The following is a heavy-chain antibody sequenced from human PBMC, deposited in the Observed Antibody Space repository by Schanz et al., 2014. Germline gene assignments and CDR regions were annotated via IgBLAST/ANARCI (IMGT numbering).Heavy chain of an antibody. CDR3: ARLDSSSWYPRY. CDR1: GFTFSSYC. D-gene: IGHD6-13*01. Sequence: EVQLVESGGGLVQPGGSLRLSCAASGFTFSSYCINWVRQAPGKGLEWVANINQDGSEKYYVDSVKGRFTISRDNAKNSLYLQMNGLRAEDTAVYYCARLDSSSWYPRYWGQGTLVTVSS. V-gene: IGHV3-7*01. CDR2: INQDGSEK. J-gene: IGHJ4*02.